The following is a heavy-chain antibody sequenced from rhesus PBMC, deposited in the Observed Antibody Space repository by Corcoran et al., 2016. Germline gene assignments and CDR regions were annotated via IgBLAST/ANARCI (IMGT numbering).Heavy chain of an antibody. CDR3: ARFTGYYPNFDY. CDR2: IGGSSVIT. CDR1: GDSIRGYY. V-gene: IGHV4-165*02. Sequence: QVQLQESGPGLLKPSETLSLTCAVSGDSIRGYYWNWIRQPPGKGLEWVGVIGGSSVITSYPPSLKSRVTFSTDPSKNQFSLKLSSVTAADTAVYYCARFTGYYPNFDYWGQGVLVTVSS. J-gene: IGHJ4*01. D-gene: IGHD3-3*01.